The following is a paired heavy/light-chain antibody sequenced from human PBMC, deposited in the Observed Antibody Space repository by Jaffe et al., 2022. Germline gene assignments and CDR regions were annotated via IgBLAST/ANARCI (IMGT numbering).Heavy chain of an antibody. CDR1: GFIFSKFG. Sequence: EMQLVESGGGLVQPGGSLKLSCAASGFIFSKFGMKWVRQAPGKGLEYVSAISGDGGTTFYAKSVKGRFTISRDNSKNTLSLQMGSLEIEDMAVYFCVAEGFDIWGQGTVVTVSS. V-gene: IGHV3-64*01. J-gene: IGHJ3*02. CDR3: VAEGFDI. CDR2: ISGDGGTT.
Light chain of an antibody. J-gene: IGLJ1*01. CDR1: SSDVGSYKY. CDR3: SSYAGSNNYV. V-gene: IGLV2-8*01. Sequence: QSALTQPPSASGSPGQSVTISCTGTSSDVGSYKYVSWYQQYPGKAPKLMISEVNKRPSGVPDRFSGSKSGNTASLTVSGLQPDDEADYYCSSYAGSNNYVFGTGTKVTVL. CDR2: EVN.